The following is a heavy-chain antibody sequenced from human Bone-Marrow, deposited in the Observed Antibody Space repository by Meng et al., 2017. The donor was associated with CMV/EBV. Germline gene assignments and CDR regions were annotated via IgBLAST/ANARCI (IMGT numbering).Heavy chain of an antibody. CDR1: GYTFTSYG. V-gene: IGHV1-18*01. CDR3: ARVDRKASYYDFWSGYYWFAP. CDR2: ISAYNGNT. D-gene: IGHD3-3*01. J-gene: IGHJ5*02. Sequence: ASVKVSCKASGYTFTSYGISWVRQAPGQGLEWMGWISAYNGNTNYAQKLQGRVTMTTDTSTSTAYMELRSLRSDDTAVYYCARVDRKASYYDFWSGYYWFAPWGQGPRVTGSS.